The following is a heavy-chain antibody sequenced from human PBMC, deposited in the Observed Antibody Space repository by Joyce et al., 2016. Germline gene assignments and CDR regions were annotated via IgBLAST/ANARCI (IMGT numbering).Heavy chain of an antibody. D-gene: IGHD6-19*01. J-gene: IGHJ4*02. Sequence: QVQLVESGGGVVQPGTSLRLSCAASGFTFSNYYMHWVRQAPGKGLEWVAIILDGGRGKYADSVKGLFTVSRDNSKSTLYLQMNSLSAEDTAVYYCATRGVAGTGDFDYWGQGTLVTVSS. CDR3: ATRGVAGTGDFDY. CDR1: GFTFSNYY. V-gene: IGHV3-30*04. CDR2: ILDGGRGK.